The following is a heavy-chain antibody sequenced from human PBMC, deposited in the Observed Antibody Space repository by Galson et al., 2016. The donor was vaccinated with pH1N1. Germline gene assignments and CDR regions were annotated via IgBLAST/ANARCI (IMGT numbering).Heavy chain of an antibody. Sequence: SLRLSCAASGFSFSETAMHWVRQASGKGLEWIGRIRSKANNFATAYAASLKGRFTISRDDSNNMAYLQMSRLKTEDTAVYFCTRQGRMVRGVARRLDYWSQGTLVTVSS. CDR1: GFSFSETA. D-gene: IGHD3-10*01. J-gene: IGHJ4*02. CDR3: TRQGRMVRGVARRLDY. V-gene: IGHV3-73*01. CDR2: IRSKANNFAT.